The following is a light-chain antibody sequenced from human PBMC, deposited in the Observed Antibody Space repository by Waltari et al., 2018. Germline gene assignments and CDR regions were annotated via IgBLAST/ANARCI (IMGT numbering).Light chain of an antibody. CDR3: QQCSSWPLT. Sequence: EIVLTQSPATLSLSPGERATLSCRASQSVSSYLAWYQQKPGQPPRLLIYDASNRATGITARFSGSGSGTDFTLTISSLEPEDFVVYYCQQCSSWPLTFGGGTKVEIK. CDR2: DAS. J-gene: IGKJ4*01. V-gene: IGKV3-11*01. CDR1: QSVSSY.